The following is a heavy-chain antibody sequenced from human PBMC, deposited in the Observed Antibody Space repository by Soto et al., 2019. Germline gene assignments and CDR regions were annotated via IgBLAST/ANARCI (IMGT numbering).Heavy chain of an antibody. CDR3: ARDLGYSYEPGALFWFDP. D-gene: IGHD5-18*01. Sequence: PSETLSLTCTVSGGSISSYYWSWIRQPPGKGLEWIGYIYYSGSTNYNPSLKSRVTISVDTSKSQFSLKLSSVTAADTAVYYCARDLGYSYEPGALFWFDPWGQGTLVTVSS. J-gene: IGHJ5*02. V-gene: IGHV4-59*01. CDR1: GGSISSYY. CDR2: IYYSGST.